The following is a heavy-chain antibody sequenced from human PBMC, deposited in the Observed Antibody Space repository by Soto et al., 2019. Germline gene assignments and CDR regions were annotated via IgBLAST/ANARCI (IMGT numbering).Heavy chain of an antibody. D-gene: IGHD6-6*01. J-gene: IGHJ4*02. V-gene: IGHV3-33*01. Sequence: GGSLRLSCAASGFTFSSYGMHWVRQAPGKGLEWVAVIWYDGNNKYYADSVKGRFTISRDNSKNTLYLQMNSLRAEDTAVYYCVRARQLAYYFDYWGQGTLVTVSS. CDR3: VRARQLAYYFDY. CDR1: GFTFSSYG. CDR2: IWYDGNNK.